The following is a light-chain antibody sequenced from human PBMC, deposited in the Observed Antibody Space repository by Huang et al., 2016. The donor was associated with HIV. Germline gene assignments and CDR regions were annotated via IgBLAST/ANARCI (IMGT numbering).Light chain of an antibody. Sequence: EIVMTQSPTTLSVSPGERATLSCRASQSVSSNLAWYQQKPGQAPRLLIYGASTSATGIPARFSGSGSGTEFTLTISSLQSEDFAVYYCQQYGNWPPWTFGQGTKVEIK. CDR3: QQYGNWPPWT. J-gene: IGKJ1*01. CDR2: GAS. CDR1: QSVSSN. V-gene: IGKV3-15*01.